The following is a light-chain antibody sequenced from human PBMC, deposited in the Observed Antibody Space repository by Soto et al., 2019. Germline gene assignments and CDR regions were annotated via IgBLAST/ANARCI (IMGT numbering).Light chain of an antibody. CDR2: DVS. CDR3: GSYSSSSTLYV. Sequence: QSALTQPASVSGSPGQSITIACTGTSSDVGGSNYVSWYQQHPGKAPKLMIYDVSNRPSGVSNRFSGSKSGNTASLTISGLHTEDEAEYYCGSYSSSSTLYVFGTGTKLTVL. J-gene: IGLJ1*01. V-gene: IGLV2-14*03. CDR1: SSDVGGSNY.